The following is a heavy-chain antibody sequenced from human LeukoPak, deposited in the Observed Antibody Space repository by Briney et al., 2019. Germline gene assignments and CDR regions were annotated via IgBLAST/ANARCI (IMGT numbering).Heavy chain of an antibody. CDR1: AFPFSSYG. Sequence: PGRSLRLSCAASAFPFSSYGMHWVRQAPGKGLEWVAVIWHDGSHKYYADSVKGRFTISRDNSKNTLYLQMNSLRAEDTAAYYCASGVYSSGWYLDYWGQGTLVTVSS. V-gene: IGHV3-33*01. CDR2: IWHDGSHK. D-gene: IGHD6-19*01. J-gene: IGHJ4*02. CDR3: ASGVYSSGWYLDY.